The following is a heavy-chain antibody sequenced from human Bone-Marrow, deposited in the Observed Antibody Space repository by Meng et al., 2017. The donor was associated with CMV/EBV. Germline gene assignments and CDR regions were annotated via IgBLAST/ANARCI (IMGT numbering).Heavy chain of an antibody. D-gene: IGHD2-2*01. CDR2: IYSGGST. J-gene: IGHJ5*02. CDR1: GFTFSSYA. V-gene: IGHV3-66*01. CDR3: AREGGYCSSTSCYGDWFDP. Sequence: GESLKISCAASGFTFSSYAMSWVRQAPGKGLEWVSVIYSGGSTYYADSVKGRFTISRDNSKNTLYLQMNSLRAEDTAVYYCAREGGYCSSTSCYGDWFDPWGQGTLVTVSS.